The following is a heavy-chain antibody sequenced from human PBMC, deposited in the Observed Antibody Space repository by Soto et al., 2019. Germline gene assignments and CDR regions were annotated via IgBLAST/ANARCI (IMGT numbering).Heavy chain of an antibody. D-gene: IGHD3-3*01. CDR1: GFTFTNYA. V-gene: IGHV3-23*01. Sequence: GGSLRLSCAASGFTFTNYAMSWVRQAPGKGLEWVAAVSGSGGTTYYADSVRGRFTISRDNSKNTLYLQMNSLRAEDTAVYYCAKDRRITIFGVVIISYNWFDPWGQGTLVTVSS. CDR2: VSGSGGTT. CDR3: AKDRRITIFGVVIISYNWFDP. J-gene: IGHJ5*02.